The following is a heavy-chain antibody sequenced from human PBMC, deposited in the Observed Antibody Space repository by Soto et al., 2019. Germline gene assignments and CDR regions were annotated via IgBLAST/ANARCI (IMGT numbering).Heavy chain of an antibody. CDR1: GFIFSNAW. CDR3: RTERPFRELLPIDY. J-gene: IGHJ4*02. V-gene: IGHV3-15*07. CDR2: ITSKIDGGTT. Sequence: GGSLRLSCAASGFIFSNAWMNWVRQAPGKGLEWVGRITSKIDGGTTDFAAPVKGRFTISRDDSKNTLYLQMNSLKIEDTAVYWCRTERPFRELLPIDYWGQGTLVTVSS. D-gene: IGHD3-10*01.